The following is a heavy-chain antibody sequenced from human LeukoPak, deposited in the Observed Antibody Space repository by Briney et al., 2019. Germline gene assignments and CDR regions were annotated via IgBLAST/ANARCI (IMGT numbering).Heavy chain of an antibody. Sequence: GGSLRLSCAASGFTFRSYAMHWVRQAPGKGLEWLTVISTDGNDKHYADSVKGRFTVARDNSKNTLLLQMNNVRTEDTAVYYCAKGSYYDSSGSFYFDYWGQGTLVTVSS. D-gene: IGHD3-22*01. V-gene: IGHV3-30*04. CDR1: GFTFRSYA. CDR3: AKGSYYDSSGSFYFDY. CDR2: ISTDGNDK. J-gene: IGHJ4*02.